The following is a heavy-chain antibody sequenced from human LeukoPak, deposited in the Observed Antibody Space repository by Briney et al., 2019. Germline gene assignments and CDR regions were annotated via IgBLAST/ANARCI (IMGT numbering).Heavy chain of an antibody. V-gene: IGHV4-34*01. D-gene: IGHD2-2*01. J-gene: IGHJ3*02. CDR3: ARIKRAYCSSTSCPRGAFDI. Sequence: SETLSLTCAVYGGSFSGYYWSWIRQPPGKGLEWIGEINHSGSTNYNPSLKSRVTISVDTSKNQFSLKLSSVTAADTAVYYCARIKRAYCSSTSCPRGAFDIWGQGTMVTVSS. CDR1: GGSFSGYY. CDR2: INHSGST.